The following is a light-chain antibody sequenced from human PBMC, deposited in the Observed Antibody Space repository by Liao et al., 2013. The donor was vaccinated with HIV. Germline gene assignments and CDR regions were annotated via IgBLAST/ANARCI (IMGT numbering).Light chain of an antibody. CDR1: KLGDKF. V-gene: IGLV3-1*01. CDR2: QDT. J-gene: IGLJ3*02. Sequence: SYELTQPPSVSVSPGQTASITCSGDKLGDKFVWWYQQKPGQSPVLVIYQDTKRPSGIPERFSGSNSGNTATLTISGTQAMDEADYYCQAWDSSTGVFGGGTKLTVL. CDR3: QAWDSSTGV.